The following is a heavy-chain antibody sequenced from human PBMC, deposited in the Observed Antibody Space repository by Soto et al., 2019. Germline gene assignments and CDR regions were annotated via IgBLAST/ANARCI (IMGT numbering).Heavy chain of an antibody. CDR1: GFTFSTYA. CDR3: ARYSITRVSSDVPGMDF. V-gene: IGHV3-23*01. CDR2: IGEGGFST. J-gene: IGHJ6*02. D-gene: IGHD3-16*01. Sequence: PGGSLRLSCAASGFTFSTYAMSWVRQAPGKGLEWVSVIGEGGFSTQYAASVKGRFTISRDNSKNMLYLQMNSLRSDDTAVYYCARYSITRVSSDVPGMDFLGQGTTVTV.